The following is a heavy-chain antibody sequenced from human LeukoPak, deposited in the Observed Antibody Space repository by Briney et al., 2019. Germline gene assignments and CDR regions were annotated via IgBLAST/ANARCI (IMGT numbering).Heavy chain of an antibody. CDR2: ISYDGSNK. J-gene: IGHJ4*02. Sequence: GGSLRLSCAASGFTFSSYGMHWVRQAPGKGLEWVAVISYDGSNKYYADSVKGRFTISRDNSKNTPYLQMNSLRAEDTAVYYCAKKGGFSSGYYFDYWGQGTLVTVPS. D-gene: IGHD3-22*01. V-gene: IGHV3-30*18. CDR3: AKKGGFSSGYYFDY. CDR1: GFTFSSYG.